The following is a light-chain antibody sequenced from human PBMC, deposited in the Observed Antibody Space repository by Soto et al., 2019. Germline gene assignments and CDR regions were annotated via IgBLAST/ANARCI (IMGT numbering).Light chain of an antibody. V-gene: IGKV1-5*03. CDR1: QSIASY. CDR2: KAS. CDR3: QHYNSYSEA. J-gene: IGKJ1*01. Sequence: DIHMTQSPSSLSASVGYRFTITCRASQSIASYLNWYQQKPVKAPKLLIYKASTLKSGVPSRFRGSGSGTESTLTISSLQPDDFATYYCQHYNSYSEAFGQGTKVDIK.